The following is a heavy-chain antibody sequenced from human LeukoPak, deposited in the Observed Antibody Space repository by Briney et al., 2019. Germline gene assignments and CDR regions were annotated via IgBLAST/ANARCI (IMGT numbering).Heavy chain of an antibody. CDR2: IYYSGST. CDR1: GGSISSSSFY. D-gene: IGHD3-3*01. V-gene: IGHV4-39*01. CDR3: ARQRTSGSASNLRVAQIDS. Sequence: SETLSLTCTVSGGSISSSSFYWGWIRQPPGKGLEWIGTIYYSGSTYYNPSLKSRFTISVDTSKNQFSLKVSSVTAADSALYFCARQRTSGSASNLRVAQIDSWGQGTLVTVSS. J-gene: IGHJ4*02.